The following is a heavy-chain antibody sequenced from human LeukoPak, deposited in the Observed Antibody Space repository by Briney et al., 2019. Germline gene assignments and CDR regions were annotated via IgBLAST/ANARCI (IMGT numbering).Heavy chain of an antibody. Sequence: ASVKVSCKSSGYTFTRHYLHWVRQAPGQGLEWVGLINPTGTSSWSAQKFQGRVTLTRDMSTSTDYMELSSLRSEDTAVYYCARDKVQRWLQGDAFDIWGQGTMVTVSS. D-gene: IGHD5-24*01. J-gene: IGHJ3*02. CDR3: ARDKVQRWLQGDAFDI. CDR2: INPTGTSS. CDR1: GYTFTRHY. V-gene: IGHV1-46*01.